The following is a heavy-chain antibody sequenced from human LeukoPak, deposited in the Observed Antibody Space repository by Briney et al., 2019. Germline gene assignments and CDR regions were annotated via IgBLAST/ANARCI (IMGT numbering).Heavy chain of an antibody. CDR1: SGSIRDSNYY. Sequence: PSETLSLSCTVSSGSIRDSNYYWGWIRQPPGKGLEWIGYIYYSGSTNYNPSLKSRVTISVDTSKNQFSLKLSSVTAADTAVYYCARVRGYSYGSDAFDIWGQGTMVTVSS. V-gene: IGHV4-61*05. D-gene: IGHD5-18*01. J-gene: IGHJ3*02. CDR2: IYYSGST. CDR3: ARVRGYSYGSDAFDI.